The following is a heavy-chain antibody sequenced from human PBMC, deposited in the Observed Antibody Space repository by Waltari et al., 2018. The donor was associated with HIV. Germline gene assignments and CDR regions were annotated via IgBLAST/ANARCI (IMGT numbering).Heavy chain of an antibody. CDR3: ARDRSGVFDV. CDR1: GGSISSGGYY. Sequence: QVQLQESGPGLVKPSQTLSLTCTVSGGSISSGGYYWSWIRQHPGKGLEWIAYINYSGSSYYNPSLRSLVTISVDTSKNQLSLNLSSVTAADTAVYYCARDRSGVFDVWGQGTMVTVSS. V-gene: IGHV4-31*01. J-gene: IGHJ3*01. CDR2: INYSGSS. D-gene: IGHD3-10*01.